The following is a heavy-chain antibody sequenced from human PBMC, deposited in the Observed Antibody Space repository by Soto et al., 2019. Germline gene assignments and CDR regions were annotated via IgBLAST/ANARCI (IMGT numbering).Heavy chain of an antibody. Sequence: EVQLVETGGGLIQPGGSLRLSCAASGFTVSSNYMSWVRQAPGKGLEWVSVIYSGGSTYYADSVTGRFTISRDNSKNTLYLQMNSLRAEDTAVYYCARSRASKWELLVDAFDIWGQGTMVTVSS. CDR3: ARSRASKWELLVDAFDI. J-gene: IGHJ3*02. CDR1: GFTVSSNY. CDR2: IYSGGST. V-gene: IGHV3-53*02. D-gene: IGHD1-26*01.